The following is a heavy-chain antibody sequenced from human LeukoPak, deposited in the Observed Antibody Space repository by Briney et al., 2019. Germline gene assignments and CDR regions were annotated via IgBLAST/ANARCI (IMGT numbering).Heavy chain of an antibody. J-gene: IGHJ4*02. CDR1: GFTFNNYA. V-gene: IGHV3-7*01. CDR2: IKQDGSEK. CDR3: ARSGSGYFDY. Sequence: GGSLRLSCTASGFTFNNYAMSWVRQAPGKGLEWVANIKQDGSEKYYRDSVQGRFTISRDNAKNSLYLQMNSLRAEDTAVYYCARSGSGYFDYWGQGSLVTVSS.